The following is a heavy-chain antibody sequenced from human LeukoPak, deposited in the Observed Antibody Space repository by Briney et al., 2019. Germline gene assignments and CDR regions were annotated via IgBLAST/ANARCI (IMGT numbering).Heavy chain of an antibody. CDR2: IWYDGTNK. CDR1: GFTFSNYD. V-gene: IGHV3-33*01. D-gene: IGHD1-26*01. J-gene: IGHJ4*02. CDR3: ARGVGGSYLFDY. Sequence: GRSLRLSCAASGFTFSNYDMHWVRQAPGKGLEWVAVIWYDGTNKYYADSVKGRFTISRDNSKNTLYLRMNSLRAEDTAVYYCARGVGGSYLFDYWGQGTLVTVSS.